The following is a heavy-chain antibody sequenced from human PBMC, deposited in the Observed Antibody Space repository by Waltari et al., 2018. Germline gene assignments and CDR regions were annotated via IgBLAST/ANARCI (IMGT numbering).Heavy chain of an antibody. Sequence: EVQLVESGGGLVQPGGSLRLSCAASGFTFSSYWMRWVRQAPGKGLVLVVDIKTDGRATNYADSVKGRFIISRDNAKNTLFLQMNSLTAEDTAVYYCARGGYYAMDVWGQGTTVTVSS. CDR2: IKTDGRAT. D-gene: IGHD3-16*01. CDR1: GFTFSSYW. J-gene: IGHJ6*02. V-gene: IGHV3-74*01. CDR3: ARGGYYAMDV.